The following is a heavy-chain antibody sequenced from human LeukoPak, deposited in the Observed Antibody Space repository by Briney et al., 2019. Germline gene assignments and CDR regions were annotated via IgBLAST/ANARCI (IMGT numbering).Heavy chain of an antibody. CDR3: ARWYSSGWAFDY. CDR2: IHYSGST. V-gene: IGHV4-59*08. D-gene: IGHD6-19*01. J-gene: IGHJ4*02. Sequence: SETLSLTCTVSGGAISSYYWNWIRQPPGKGLEWIGYIHYSGSTKYNPSLKSRVTISVDTSKNQFSLKLSSVTAADTAVYYCARWYSSGWAFDYWGQGTLVTVSS. CDR1: GGAISSYY.